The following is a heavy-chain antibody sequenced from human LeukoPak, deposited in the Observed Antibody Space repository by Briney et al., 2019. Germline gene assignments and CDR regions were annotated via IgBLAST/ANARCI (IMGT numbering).Heavy chain of an antibody. D-gene: IGHD3-10*01. CDR1: GYSISSGYY. J-gene: IGHJ6*03. Sequence: SETLSLTCTVSGYSISSGYYWGWIRQPPGKGLEWVGSIYLSGSTYYNPSLKSRVTISVDASKNQFSLKLSSVTAADTAVYYCARQAVPSGYMDVWGKGTTVTVSS. V-gene: IGHV4-38-2*02. CDR3: ARQAVPSGYMDV. CDR2: IYLSGST.